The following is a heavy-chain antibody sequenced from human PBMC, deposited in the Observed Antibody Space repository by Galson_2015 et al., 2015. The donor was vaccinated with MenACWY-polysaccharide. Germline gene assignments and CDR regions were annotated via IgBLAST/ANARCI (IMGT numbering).Heavy chain of an antibody. J-gene: IGHJ4*02. CDR3: ARLLYNSGHTVDY. CDR2: ISTSSSYI. Sequence: SLRLSCAASGFTFSSYCMNWVRQAPGKGLEWVSSISTSSSYIYYADSMKGRFTISRDNAKNTLYLQMNSLRAEDTAVYYCARLLYNSGHTVDYWSQGTLVTVSS. V-gene: IGHV3-21*01. D-gene: IGHD6-19*01. CDR1: GFTFSSYC.